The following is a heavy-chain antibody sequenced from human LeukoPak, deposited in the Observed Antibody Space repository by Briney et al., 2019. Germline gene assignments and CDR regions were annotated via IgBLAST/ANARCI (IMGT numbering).Heavy chain of an antibody. Sequence: ASVKVSCKVSGYTLTELSMHWVRQAPGKGLEWMGGFDPEDGETIYAQKFQGRVTMTTDTSSSTAYMELRSLRSDDTAVYYCARKNDHSCFDYWGQGTLVTVSS. V-gene: IGHV1-24*01. J-gene: IGHJ4*02. CDR2: FDPEDGET. CDR3: ARKNDHSCFDY. D-gene: IGHD1-14*01. CDR1: GYTLTELS.